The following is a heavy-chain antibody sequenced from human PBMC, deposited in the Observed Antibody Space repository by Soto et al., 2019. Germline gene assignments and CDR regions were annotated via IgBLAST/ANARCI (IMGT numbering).Heavy chain of an antibody. V-gene: IGHV3-30*04. CDR3: ARTRNGGVADSFDS. Sequence: PGGSLRLSCAASGFTFSRHAIHWVRLTPGRGLEWVLAISRDGSYIYDTDSVQGRFTVSSDNAKNHVFVQMNKRIPDHTALYVCARTRNGGVADSFDSWGQGTRVTVSS. D-gene: IGHD3-3*01. J-gene: IGHJ5*01. CDR2: ISRDGSYI. CDR1: GFTFSRHA.